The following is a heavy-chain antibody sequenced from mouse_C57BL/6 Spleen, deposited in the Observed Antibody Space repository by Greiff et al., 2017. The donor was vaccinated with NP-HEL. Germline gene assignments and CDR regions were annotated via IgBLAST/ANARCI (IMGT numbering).Heavy chain of an antibody. V-gene: IGHV1-39*01. CDR2: INPNYGTT. D-gene: IGHD2-1*01. CDR1: GYSFTDYN. CDR3: ARRIYYGNPSGQTLYYYAMDY. J-gene: IGHJ4*01. Sequence: EVQLQESGPELVKPGASVKISCKASGYSFTDYNMNWVKQSNGKSLEWIGVINPNYGTTSYNQKFKGKATLTVDQSSSTAYMQLNSLTSEDSAVYYCARRIYYGNPSGQTLYYYAMDYWGQGTSVTVSS.